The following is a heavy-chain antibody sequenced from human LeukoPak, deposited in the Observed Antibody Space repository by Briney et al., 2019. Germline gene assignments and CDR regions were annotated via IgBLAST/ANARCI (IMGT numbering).Heavy chain of an antibody. CDR2: IWYEGSNK. D-gene: IGHD1-26*01. J-gene: IGHJ4*02. Sequence: GGSLRLSCAASGFTFSSYGMHWVRQAPGKGLEWVAVIWYEGSNKYYADSVKGRFTISRDNSKNTLYLQMNSLRAEDTAVYYCVSYTVGMGAMNYWGQGTLVTVSS. CDR3: VSYTVGMGAMNY. V-gene: IGHV3-33*01. CDR1: GFTFSSYG.